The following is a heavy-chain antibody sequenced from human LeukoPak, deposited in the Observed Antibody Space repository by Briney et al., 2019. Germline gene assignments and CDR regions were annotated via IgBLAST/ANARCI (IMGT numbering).Heavy chain of an antibody. CDR2: IYHSGST. CDR1: GGSISSSNW. CDR3: ARYYYGSGSYPDAFDI. D-gene: IGHD3-10*01. J-gene: IGHJ3*02. Sequence: PSETLSLTCAVSGGSISSSNWWSWVRQPPGKGLEWIGEIYHSGSTNYNPSLKSRVTISVDKSKNQFSLKLSSVTAADTAVYYCARYYYGSGSYPDAFDIWGQGTMVTVSS. V-gene: IGHV4-4*02.